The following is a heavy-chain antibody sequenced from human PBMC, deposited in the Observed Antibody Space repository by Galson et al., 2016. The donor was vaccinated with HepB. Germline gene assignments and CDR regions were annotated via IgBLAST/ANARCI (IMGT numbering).Heavy chain of an antibody. V-gene: IGHV3-21*05. CDR3: ASTVTPFDF. CDR2: ISSSTGYT. Sequence: SLRLSCAASGFTFRSFGMSWVRQAPGKGLEWISYISSSTGYTSYADSVKGRFTISRDNARNSVYLQMNGLRVDDTAVYYCASTVTPFDFWGQGTLVTVPS. CDR1: GFTFRSFG. J-gene: IGHJ4*02. D-gene: IGHD4-17*01.